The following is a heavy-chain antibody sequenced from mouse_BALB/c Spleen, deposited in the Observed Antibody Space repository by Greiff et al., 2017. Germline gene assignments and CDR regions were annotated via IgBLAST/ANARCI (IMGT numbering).Heavy chain of an antibody. CDR2: IDPANGNT. V-gene: IGHV14-3*02. CDR1: GFNIKDTY. D-gene: IGHD1-2*01. CDR3: ALTTATGFDY. J-gene: IGHJ2*01. Sequence: VQLQQSGAELVKPGASVQLSCTASGFNIKDTYMHWVKQRPEQGLEWIGRIDPANGNTKYDPKFQGKATITADTSSNTAYLQLSSLTSEDTAVYYCALTTATGFDYWGQGTTLTVSA.